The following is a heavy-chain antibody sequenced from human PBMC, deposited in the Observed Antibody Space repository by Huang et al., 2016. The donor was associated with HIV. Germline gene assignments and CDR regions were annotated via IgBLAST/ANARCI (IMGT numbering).Heavy chain of an antibody. CDR3: ARARGYYDSSVSYYFDY. V-gene: IGHV1-69*13. CDR1: GGTFSSYA. CDR2: IIPICGTA. J-gene: IGHJ4*02. D-gene: IGHD3-22*01. Sequence: QVQLVQSGAEVKKPGSSVKVSCKASGGTFSSYAISWVRQAPGQGLEWMGGIIPICGTANDAQKLQGRVTITADESTSTAYMELSSLRSEDTAVYYCARARGYYDSSVSYYFDYWGQGTLVTVSS.